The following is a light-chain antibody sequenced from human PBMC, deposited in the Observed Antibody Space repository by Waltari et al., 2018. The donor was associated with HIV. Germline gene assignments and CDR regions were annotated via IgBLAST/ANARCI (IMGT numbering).Light chain of an antibody. CDR3: QSYDTSLSAYV. J-gene: IGLJ1*01. V-gene: IGLV1-40*01. CDR1: SSNIGAGYD. CDR2: CNT. Sequence: QSVLAQPPSVSGAPGQRVTISCTGSSSNIGAGYDVHWYQQLPGTAPTFLILCNTNRPSWVPHRFSGPKAGSSASLAITGLQAEDEADYYCQSYDTSLSAYVFGTGTKVTVL.